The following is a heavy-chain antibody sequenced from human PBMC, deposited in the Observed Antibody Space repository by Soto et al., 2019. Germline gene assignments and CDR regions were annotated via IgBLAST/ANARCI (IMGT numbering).Heavy chain of an antibody. CDR1: GFTFSSYA. J-gene: IGHJ6*02. Sequence: GGYLRLCCAASGFTFSSYAMSWVRQAPGKGLEWVSAISGSGGSTYYADSVKGRFTISRDNSKNTLYLQMNSLRAEDTAVYYCAKDSAGYYYYVKDVSRQDAMATV. CDR2: ISGSGGST. V-gene: IGHV3-23*01. CDR3: AKDSAGYYYYVKDV.